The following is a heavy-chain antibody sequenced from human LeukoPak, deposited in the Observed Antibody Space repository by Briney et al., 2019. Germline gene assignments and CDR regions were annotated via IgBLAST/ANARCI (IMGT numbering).Heavy chain of an antibody. Sequence: PSGTLSLTCTVFGYSISSGYYWGWIRQPPVKGVGGVGSIYHSGSTYYNPSLKSRVTIPVDTSKNQFSLKLSSVTAADTAVYYWAGWHCSSTSCSHFDYWGQGTLVTVSS. CDR1: GYSISSGYY. CDR3: AGWHCSSTSCSHFDY. D-gene: IGHD2-2*01. J-gene: IGHJ4*02. V-gene: IGHV4-38-2*02. CDR2: IYHSGST.